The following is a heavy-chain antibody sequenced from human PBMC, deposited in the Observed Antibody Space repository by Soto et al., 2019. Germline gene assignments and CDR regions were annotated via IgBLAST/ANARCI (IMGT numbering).Heavy chain of an antibody. CDR1: GFTFSSYA. CDR3: AKAIPRGIEQWVAPTHDYYYGMDV. V-gene: IGHV3-23*01. D-gene: IGHD6-19*01. CDR2: ISGSGGST. J-gene: IGHJ6*02. Sequence: EVQLLESGGGLVQPGGSLRLSCAASGFTFSSYALSWVRQAPGKGLEWVSAISGSGGSTYYADSVKGRFTISRDNSKNTLTLQMNSLRAEYTAVYDCAKAIPRGIEQWVAPTHDYYYGMDVWGQGTTVTVSS.